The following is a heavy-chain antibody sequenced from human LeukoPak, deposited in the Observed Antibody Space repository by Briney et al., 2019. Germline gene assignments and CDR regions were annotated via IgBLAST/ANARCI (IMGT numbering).Heavy chain of an antibody. D-gene: IGHD2-2*01. CDR2: ITWNSDNI. CDR3: AREGRIVVVPAATYYYYYYMDV. J-gene: IGHJ6*03. CDR1: GFTFDDYA. Sequence: PGRSLRLSCAASGFTFDDYAMHWVRQAPGKGLEWVSGITWNSDNIEYADSVKGRFTISRDNAKNSLYLQMNSLRAEDTAVYYCAREGRIVVVPAATYYYYYYMDVWGKGTTVTVSS. V-gene: IGHV3-9*01.